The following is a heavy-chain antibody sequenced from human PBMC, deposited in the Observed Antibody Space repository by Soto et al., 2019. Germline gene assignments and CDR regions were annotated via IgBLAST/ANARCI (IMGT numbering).Heavy chain of an antibody. D-gene: IGHD2-15*01. J-gene: IGHJ4*02. CDR3: ARAPGYCSGGTCYFYFDY. CDR2: ISGSGGST. CDR1: GFTFSSYA. V-gene: IGHV3-23*01. Sequence: PGGSLRLSCAASGFTFSSYAMSWVRQAPGKGLERVSAISGSGGSTYYADSVKGRFTISRDNSKNTLYLQMSSLRAEDTAVYYCARAPGYCSGGTCYFYFDYWGQGILVTVSS.